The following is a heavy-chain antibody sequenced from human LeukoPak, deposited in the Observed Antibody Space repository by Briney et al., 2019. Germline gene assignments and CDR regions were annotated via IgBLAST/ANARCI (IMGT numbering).Heavy chain of an antibody. CDR2: INHSGST. J-gene: IGHJ4*02. Sequence: PSETLSLTCAVSGGSFSDYYWSWIRQPPGKGLEWIGEINHSGSTNYNPSLKSRGTISVDTTKNQFSLKLNSVTAGDTAVYYCARVPLRLWGRLPGVPYFLDYWGQGTLVTVSS. CDR1: GGSFSDYY. D-gene: IGHD3-16*01. CDR3: ARVPLRLWGRLPGVPYFLDY. V-gene: IGHV4-34*01.